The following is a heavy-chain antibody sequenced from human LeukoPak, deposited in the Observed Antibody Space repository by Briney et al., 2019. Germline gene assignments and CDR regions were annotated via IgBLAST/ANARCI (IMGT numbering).Heavy chain of an antibody. V-gene: IGHV4-61*02. CDR3: ARLQFGESDY. Sequence: SETLSLTCTVSGGSISSGSYYWSWIRQPAGKGLEWIGRIYTSGSTNYNPSLKSRVTISVDTSKNQFSLKLSSVTAADTAVYYCARLQFGESDYWGQGTLVTVSS. CDR2: IYTSGST. CDR1: GGSISSGSYY. D-gene: IGHD3-10*01. J-gene: IGHJ4*02.